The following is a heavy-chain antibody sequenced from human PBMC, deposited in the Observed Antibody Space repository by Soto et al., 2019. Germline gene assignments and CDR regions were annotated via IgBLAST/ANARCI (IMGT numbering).Heavy chain of an antibody. D-gene: IGHD4-17*01. CDR1: GFNVSSNY. Sequence: GGSLRLSCAASGFNVSSNYMSWVRQAPGKGLEWVSVIYSGGSTYYADSVKGRFTISRDNSKNTLYLQMNSLRAEDTAVYYCARVVKYGDYVYYFDYWGQGTLVTVSS. CDR3: ARVVKYGDYVYYFDY. J-gene: IGHJ4*02. CDR2: IYSGGST. V-gene: IGHV3-66*01.